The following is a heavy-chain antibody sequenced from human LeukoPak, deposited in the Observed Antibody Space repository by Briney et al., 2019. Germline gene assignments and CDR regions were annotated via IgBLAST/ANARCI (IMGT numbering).Heavy chain of an antibody. J-gene: IGHJ4*02. CDR3: ARVLNYYDRSGYYHEGYFDY. CDR1: GGSITSSY. CDR2: IYYSGVT. V-gene: IGHV4-59*01. Sequence: PSETLSLTCTVSGGSITSSYWSWIRQPPGKGLEWIGYIYYSGVTNYNSSLKSRVTISVDTSKNQFSLKLNSVTAAADTAVYYCARVLNYYDRSGYYHEGYFDYWGQGTLVTVSS. D-gene: IGHD3-22*01.